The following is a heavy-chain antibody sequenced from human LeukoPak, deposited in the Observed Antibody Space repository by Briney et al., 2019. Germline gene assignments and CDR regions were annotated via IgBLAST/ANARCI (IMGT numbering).Heavy chain of an antibody. CDR1: GGSISSGGYY. V-gene: IGHV4-31*01. CDR3: ARVGVVVPAAISYQGDAFDI. CDR2: IYYSGST. Sequence: SETLSLTCTVSGGSISSGGYYWSWIRQHPGKGLEWIGYIYYSGSTYYNPSLKSQVTISVDTSKNQFSLKLSSVTAADTAVYYCARVGVVVPAAISYQGDAFDIWGQGTMVTVSS. D-gene: IGHD2-2*02. J-gene: IGHJ3*02.